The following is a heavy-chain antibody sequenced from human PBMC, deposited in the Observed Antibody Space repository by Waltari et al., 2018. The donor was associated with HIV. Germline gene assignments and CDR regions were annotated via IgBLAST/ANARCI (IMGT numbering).Heavy chain of an antibody. CDR2: IYYSGRT. V-gene: IGHV4-59*01. J-gene: IGHJ5*02. Sequence: QVELQESGPGLEKPSETLSLTCTVSGGSITSYYWSWIRQSPGLGLEWIGHIYYSGRTTYNPSLKGRVIMSLDTSKNHISLNLRSLSAADTAVYYCARDLVVAAAEGFDPWGQGILVTVSS. D-gene: IGHD2-15*01. CDR3: ARDLVVAAAEGFDP. CDR1: GGSITSYY.